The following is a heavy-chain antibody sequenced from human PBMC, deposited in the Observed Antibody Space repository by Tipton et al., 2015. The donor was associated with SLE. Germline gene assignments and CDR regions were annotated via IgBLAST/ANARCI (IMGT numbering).Heavy chain of an antibody. Sequence: LRLSCAVYGGSFSGYYWTWIRQSPGKGLEWIGEISHSGNANYTPSLKSRVSMSVDTSKNQFSLQLHSMTAADTAVYYCARGLRPSRVVPAASYSYGMAVWGQGTTVTVSS. D-gene: IGHD2-2*01. V-gene: IGHV4-34*01. CDR2: ISHSGNA. J-gene: IGHJ6*02. CDR1: GGSFSGYY. CDR3: ARGLRPSRVVPAASYSYGMAV.